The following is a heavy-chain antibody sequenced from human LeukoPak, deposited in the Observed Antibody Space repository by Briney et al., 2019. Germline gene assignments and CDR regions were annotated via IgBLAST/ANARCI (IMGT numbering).Heavy chain of an antibody. Sequence: GGSLRLSSAAPGFTFSSFDMHWVRQPTGQGLEWVSTIETASDTYYPGSVEGRFTLSRDSAKNSLYLQMNSVTAGDTAVYYCARGPPRGKYYYMDVWGKGTTVTVSS. J-gene: IGHJ6*03. D-gene: IGHD1-1*01. CDR3: ARGPPRGKYYYMDV. CDR1: GFTFSSFD. V-gene: IGHV3-13*01. CDR2: IETASDT.